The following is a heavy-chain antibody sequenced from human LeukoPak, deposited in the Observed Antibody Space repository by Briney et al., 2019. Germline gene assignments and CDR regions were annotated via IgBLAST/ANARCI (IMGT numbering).Heavy chain of an antibody. CDR3: ARMSYCSSTSCSPPSYYYYGMDV. D-gene: IGHD2-2*01. Sequence: PSETLSLTCTVSGVSISTTSYYWGWIRQTPGKGLEWIGSMLYRGSTYYSPSLRSRVIISVDASKNQFFLTLSAVTAADTAVYYCARMSYCSSTSCSPPSYYYYGMDVWGQGTTVTVSS. CDR2: MLYRGST. V-gene: IGHV4-39*07. J-gene: IGHJ6*02. CDR1: GVSISTTSYY.